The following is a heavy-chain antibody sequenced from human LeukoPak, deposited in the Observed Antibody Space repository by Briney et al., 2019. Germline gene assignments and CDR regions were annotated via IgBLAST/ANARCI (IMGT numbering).Heavy chain of an antibody. V-gene: IGHV4-34*01. Sequence: SETLSLTCAVYGGSFSGYYWSWIRQPPGKGLEWIGEINHSGSTNYNPSLKSRVTISVDTSKNQFSLKLSSVTAADTTVYYCARRAELRYCSGGSCYVGASDIWGQGTMVTVSS. CDR3: ARRAELRYCSGGSCYVGASDI. J-gene: IGHJ3*02. D-gene: IGHD2-15*01. CDR2: INHSGST. CDR1: GGSFSGYY.